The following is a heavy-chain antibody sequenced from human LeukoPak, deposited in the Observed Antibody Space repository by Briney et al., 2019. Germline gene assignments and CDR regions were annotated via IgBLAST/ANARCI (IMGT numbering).Heavy chain of an antibody. CDR1: GFTFSSYA. CDR3: ANRDDYGDYEVY. V-gene: IGHV3-23*01. CDR2: ISGSGDTT. J-gene: IGHJ4*02. Sequence: GGSLRLSCAASGFTFSSYAMSWVRRAPGKGLEWVSDISGSGDTTYYADSVKGRFTISRDNSKNTLYLQMNSLRAEDTAVYYCANRDDYGDYEVYWGQGTLVTVSS. D-gene: IGHD4-17*01.